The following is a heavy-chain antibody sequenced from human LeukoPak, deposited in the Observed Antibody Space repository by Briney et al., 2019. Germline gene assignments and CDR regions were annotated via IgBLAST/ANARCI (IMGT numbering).Heavy chain of an antibody. V-gene: IGHV3-7*01. CDR1: GFHFKVHW. Sequence: GGSLSLFCAASGFHFKVHWMRWVGEATGKGPEGVANINKEGNEEHFVDTVKGRFTVSRDNAKNSLFLQMNSLRVEDTAVYYCATYDNWVAGDVWGQGTTVSVSS. J-gene: IGHJ6*02. CDR3: ATYDNWVAGDV. D-gene: IGHD1-1*01. CDR2: INKEGNEE.